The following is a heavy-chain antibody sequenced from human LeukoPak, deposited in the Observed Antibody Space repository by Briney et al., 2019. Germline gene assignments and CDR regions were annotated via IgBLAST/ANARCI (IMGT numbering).Heavy chain of an antibody. CDR2: ISAYNGNT. CDR3: AAGNYYDSSGYYHLGYFDY. Sequence: ASVKVSCKASGYTFTSYGISWVRRAPGQGLEWMGWISAYNGNTNYAQKLQGRVTMTTDTSTSTAYMELRSLRSDDTAVYYCAAGNYYDSSGYYHLGYFDYWGQGTLVTVSS. V-gene: IGHV1-18*01. J-gene: IGHJ4*02. CDR1: GYTFTSYG. D-gene: IGHD3-22*01.